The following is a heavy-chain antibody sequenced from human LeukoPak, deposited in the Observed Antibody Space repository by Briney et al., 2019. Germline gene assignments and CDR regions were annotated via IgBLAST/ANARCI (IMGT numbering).Heavy chain of an antibody. CDR1: GGTLSSYA. D-gene: IGHD2-2*01. CDR3: AGGYCSSTSCLGWFDP. J-gene: IGHJ5*02. V-gene: IGHV1-69*06. CDR2: IIPIFGTA. Sequence: ASVKVSCKASGGTLSSYAISWVRQAPGQGLEWMGGIIPIFGTANYAQKFQGRVTITADKSTSTAYMELSCLRSEDTAVYYCAGGYCSSTSCLGWFDPWGQGTLVTVSS.